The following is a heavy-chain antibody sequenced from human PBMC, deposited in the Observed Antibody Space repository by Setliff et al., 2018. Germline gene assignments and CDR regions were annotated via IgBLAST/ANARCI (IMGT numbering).Heavy chain of an antibody. J-gene: IGHJ4*02. CDR2: IYYSGST. CDR3: ASTPDGDLYYNFWSGYYLTLDY. CDR1: GGSISSSSYY. D-gene: IGHD3-3*01. V-gene: IGHV4-39*07. Sequence: PSETLSLTCTVSGGSISSSSYYWGWIRQPPGKGLEWIGSIYYSGSTSYNPSLKSRVTISVDTSKNQFSLKLSSVTAADTAVYYCASTPDGDLYYNFWSGYYLTLDYWGQGTLVTVSS.